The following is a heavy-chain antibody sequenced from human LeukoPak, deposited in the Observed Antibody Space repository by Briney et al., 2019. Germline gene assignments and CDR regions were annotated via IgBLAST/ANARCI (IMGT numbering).Heavy chain of an antibody. CDR1: GGTFSSYA. CDR2: IIPNFGTA. J-gene: IGHJ4*02. CDR3: ARDDCSGGSCYFDY. Sequence: SVKVSCKASGGTFSSYAISWVRQAPGQGLEWMGGIIPNFGTANYAQKFQGRVTITADEPTSTAYMELSSLRSEDTAVYYCARDDCSGGSCYFDYWGQGTLVTVSS. D-gene: IGHD2-15*01. V-gene: IGHV1-69*13.